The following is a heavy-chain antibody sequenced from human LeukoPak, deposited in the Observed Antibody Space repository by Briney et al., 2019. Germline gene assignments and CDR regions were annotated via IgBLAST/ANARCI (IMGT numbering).Heavy chain of an antibody. CDR2: MYHSGST. CDR1: GYSISSGYQ. Sequence: SETLSLTCAVSGYSISSGYQWGWIRQSPGKGLEWIGFMYHSGSTYYDPSLKSRVTISVDTSKNQFSLKLSSVTAADTAVYYCARRIVSSSSGFDYWGQGTLVTVSS. V-gene: IGHV4-38-2*01. CDR3: ARRIVSSSSGFDY. J-gene: IGHJ4*02. D-gene: IGHD6-6*01.